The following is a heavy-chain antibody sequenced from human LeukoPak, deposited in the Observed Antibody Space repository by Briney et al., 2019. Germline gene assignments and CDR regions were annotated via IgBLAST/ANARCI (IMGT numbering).Heavy chain of an antibody. CDR2: ISWNSGSI. CDR1: GFTFDDYA. J-gene: IGHJ3*01. Sequence: GRSLRLSCAASGFTFDDYAMHWVRQLPESGLEWVSSISWNSGSIGYAGSVSGQFTISRDNAMNSLYLQMNSLRVDDTALYYCANTMGLIQMATIPGVFFTCGPGKMFTVSS. CDR3: ANTMGLIQMATIPGVFFT. D-gene: IGHD5-24*01. V-gene: IGHV3-9*01.